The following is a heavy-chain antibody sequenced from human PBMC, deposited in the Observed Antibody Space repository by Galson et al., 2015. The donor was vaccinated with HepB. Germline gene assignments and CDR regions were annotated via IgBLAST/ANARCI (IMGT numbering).Heavy chain of an antibody. CDR2: ISGSGGST. D-gene: IGHD2-2*01. J-gene: IGHJ4*02. Sequence: SLRLSCAASGFTFSSYAMSWVRQAPGKGLEWVSAISGSGGSTYYADSVKGRFTISRDNSKNTLYLQMNSLRAEDTAVYYCAKDYRSIVPAAMGFDYWGQGTLVTVSS. CDR1: GFTFSSYA. CDR3: AKDYRSIVPAAMGFDY. V-gene: IGHV3-23*01.